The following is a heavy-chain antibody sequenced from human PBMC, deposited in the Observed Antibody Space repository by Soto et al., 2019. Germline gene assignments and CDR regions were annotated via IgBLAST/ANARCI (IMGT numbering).Heavy chain of an antibody. CDR1: GGSISSYY. D-gene: IGHD2-21*01. CDR3: ARRECSAGHCFFDY. J-gene: IGHJ4*02. CDR2: IYDTGST. V-gene: IGHV4-59*08. Sequence: QVQLQESGPGLVKPSETLSLTCTVSGGSISSYYWSWIRQPPGKGLEWIAYIYDTGSTNYNPSLKSRVTISVDTSKNQFSLKLSSVTAADTAVYYCARRECSAGHCFFDYWGQGTLVTVSS.